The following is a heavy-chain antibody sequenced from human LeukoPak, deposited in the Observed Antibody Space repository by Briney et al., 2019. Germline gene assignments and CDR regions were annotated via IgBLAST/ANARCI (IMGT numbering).Heavy chain of an antibody. CDR1: GFSFSSYG. CDR3: ARFVESAAAGLVDY. D-gene: IGHD6-13*01. J-gene: IGHJ4*02. Sequence: PGGSLRLSCAASGFSFSSYGMSWVPQGPGKGLEWVSTITGSGGNTDYADSVKGRFTISRDNSKNTLYLQMNSLRAEDTAVYYCARFVESAAAGLVDYWGQGTLVTVSS. V-gene: IGHV3-23*01. CDR2: ITGSGGNT.